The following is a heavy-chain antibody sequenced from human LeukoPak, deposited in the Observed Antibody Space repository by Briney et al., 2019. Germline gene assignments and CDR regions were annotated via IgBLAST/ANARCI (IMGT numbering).Heavy chain of an antibody. D-gene: IGHD2-15*01. J-gene: IGHJ4*02. CDR1: VYTFTGYY. Sequence: ASVKVSCKASVYTFTGYYLNWERQAPGQPLEWMGRLNPNSGGTNSGQKFQGRVTMTRDTSISTAYLELSSLTFDDTAVYYCARGEPSGGVYSGRFDYWGQGTLVTVSS. CDR3: ARGEPSGGVYSGRFDY. CDR2: LNPNSGGT. V-gene: IGHV1-2*02.